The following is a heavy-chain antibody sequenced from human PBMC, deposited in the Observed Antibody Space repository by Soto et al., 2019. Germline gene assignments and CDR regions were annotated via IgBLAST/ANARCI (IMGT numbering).Heavy chain of an antibody. CDR3: AKDALGPGIFDY. D-gene: IGHD1-26*01. CDR2: IWYDGSNK. Sequence: PGGSLRLSCAASGFTFSTYGMHWVRQAPGKGLEWVAVIWYDGSNKYYADSVKGRFTISRDNTKNTMYLEMNSLRAEDTAVYYCAKDALGPGIFDYWGQGTLVTVSS. CDR1: GFTFSTYG. J-gene: IGHJ4*02. V-gene: IGHV3-33*03.